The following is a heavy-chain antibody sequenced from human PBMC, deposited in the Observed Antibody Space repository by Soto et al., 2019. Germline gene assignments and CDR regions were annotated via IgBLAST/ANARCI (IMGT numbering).Heavy chain of an antibody. V-gene: IGHV3-30*18. Sequence: QVQLVESGGGVVQPGRSLRLSCAASGFTFSSYGMHWVRQAPGKGLEWVAVISYDGSNKYYADSVKGRFTISRDNSKNTLYLQMNSLRAEDTAVYYCAKADQWGGDYDYYYYYGMDVWGQGTTVTVSS. J-gene: IGHJ6*02. CDR3: AKADQWGGDYDYYYYYGMDV. CDR2: ISYDGSNK. D-gene: IGHD4-17*01. CDR1: GFTFSSYG.